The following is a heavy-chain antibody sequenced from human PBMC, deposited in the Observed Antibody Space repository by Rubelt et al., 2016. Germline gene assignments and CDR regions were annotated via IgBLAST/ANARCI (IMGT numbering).Heavy chain of an antibody. J-gene: IGHJ3*02. CDR3: ARDQCSSISCYTGSSDAFDI. D-gene: IGHD2-2*02. CDR2: MNPNNGNT. V-gene: IGHV1-8*01. Sequence: SGAEVKKPGASVKVSCKASGYTFTNYDVNWVRQATGQGLEWMGWMNPNNGNTGFAQKFQGRVTMTTDTSTSTAYMEMRSLRSDDTAVYYCARDQCSSISCYTGSSDAFDIWGQGTMVTVSS. CDR1: GYTFTNYD.